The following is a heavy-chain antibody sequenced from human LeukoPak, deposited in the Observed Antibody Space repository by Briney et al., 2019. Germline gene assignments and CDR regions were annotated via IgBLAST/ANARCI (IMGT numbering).Heavy chain of an antibody. J-gene: IGHJ5*02. V-gene: IGHV3-23*01. Sequence: PGGSLRLSCAASGFPFSSHAMSWVRQPPGKGLEWVAAISNGKTYYAYAVRGRFAISRDASTNTVYLPMNSLRDEDTALYHCVREAGYCAPVCVKTNWFDPWGQGTLVTVSS. CDR2: ISNGKT. CDR1: GFPFSSHA. CDR3: VREAGYCAPVCVKTNWFDP. D-gene: IGHD2-15*01.